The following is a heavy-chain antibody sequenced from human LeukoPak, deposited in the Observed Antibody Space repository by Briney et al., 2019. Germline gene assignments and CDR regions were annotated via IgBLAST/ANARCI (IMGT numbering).Heavy chain of an antibody. CDR3: AKEVILYYYDSSGYYHY. Sequence: GGSLRLSCAASGFTFNNYGMHWVRQAPGKGLEWLAFIRYDGSNTYYADSVKGRFTVSRDDSKNTLYLQMNSLRAEDTAVYYCAKEVILYYYDSSGYYHYWGQGTLVTVSS. CDR1: GFTFNNYG. CDR2: IRYDGSNT. J-gene: IGHJ4*02. V-gene: IGHV3-30*02. D-gene: IGHD3-22*01.